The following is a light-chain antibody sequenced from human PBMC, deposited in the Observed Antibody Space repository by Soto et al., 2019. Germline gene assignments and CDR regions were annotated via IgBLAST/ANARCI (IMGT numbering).Light chain of an antibody. V-gene: IGKV1-39*01. CDR2: AAS. J-gene: IGKJ3*01. CDR1: QSISNY. Sequence: DIQMTQSPSSLSASVGDRVTITCRASQSISNYLNWYQQKPGKAPKLLIYAASSLQSWIPSRVSGSESGTDLTLTISTLQPEDFATYSCRQSYTTLFTFGPATNVDI. CDR3: RQSYTTLFT.